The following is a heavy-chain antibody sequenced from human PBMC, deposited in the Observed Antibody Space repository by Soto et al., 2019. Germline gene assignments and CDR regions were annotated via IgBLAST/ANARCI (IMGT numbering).Heavy chain of an antibody. CDR2: IYYSGST. CDR1: GGSISSGGYY. Sequence: PSETLSLTCTVSGGSISSGGYYWTWIRQHPGKGLEWIGYIYYSGSTYYNPSLKSRVTISVDTSKNQFSLKLSSVTAADTAVYYCARDYQNDPYYYYGMDVWGQGTTVTVSS. CDR3: ARDYQNDPYYYYGMDV. D-gene: IGHD1-1*01. V-gene: IGHV4-31*03. J-gene: IGHJ6*02.